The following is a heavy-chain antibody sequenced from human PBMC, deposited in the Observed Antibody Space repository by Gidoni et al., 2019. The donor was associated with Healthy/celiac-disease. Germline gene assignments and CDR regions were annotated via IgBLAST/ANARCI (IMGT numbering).Heavy chain of an antibody. V-gene: IGHV3-64D*06. J-gene: IGHJ4*02. CDR1: VFTFSSYA. Sequence: EVQLVESGGGLVTPGGSLSLSCSASVFTFSSYAMHWVRQAPGKGLEYVSAISSNGGSTYYADSVKGRFTISRDNSKNTLYLQMSSLRAEDTAVYYCVNGNTAMVDYFDYWGQGTLVTVSS. D-gene: IGHD5-18*01. CDR2: ISSNGGST. CDR3: VNGNTAMVDYFDY.